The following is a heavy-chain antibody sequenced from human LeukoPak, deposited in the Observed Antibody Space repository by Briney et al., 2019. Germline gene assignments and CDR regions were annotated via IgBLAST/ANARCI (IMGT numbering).Heavy chain of an antibody. V-gene: IGHV4-30-4*08. D-gene: IGHD3-10*01. J-gene: IGHJ3*02. CDR1: GDSISSGDYY. Sequence: PSQTLSLTCSVSGDSISSGDYYWPWLRQPPGKGLEWIGYIYYSGSTYYNPSLKSRVTISIDTSKNQFSLNLSSVTAADTAVYYCGTGSGSYSDPHAFDIWGRGTMVTVSS. CDR3: GTGSGSYSDPHAFDI. CDR2: IYYSGST.